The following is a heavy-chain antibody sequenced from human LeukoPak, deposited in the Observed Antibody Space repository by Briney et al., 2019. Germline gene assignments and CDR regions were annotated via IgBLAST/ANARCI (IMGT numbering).Heavy chain of an antibody. Sequence: ASVKVSCKASGYTFTGYYMHWVRQAPGQGLEWMGWINPNSGGTNYAQKFQGRVTMTRDTSISTAYMELSRLGSDDTAVYYCARGGVIAAAENWFDPWGQGTLVTVSS. D-gene: IGHD6-13*01. CDR3: ARGGVIAAAENWFDP. V-gene: IGHV1-2*02. CDR1: GYTFTGYY. J-gene: IGHJ5*02. CDR2: INPNSGGT.